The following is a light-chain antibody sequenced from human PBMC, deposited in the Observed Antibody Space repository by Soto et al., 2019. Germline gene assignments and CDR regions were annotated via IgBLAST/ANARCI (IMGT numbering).Light chain of an antibody. J-gene: IGKJ2*01. CDR1: QGIINY. CDR2: DSS. V-gene: IGKV1-33*01. Sequence: DIQMTQSPSSLSASVGDRVTITCQASQGIINYLVWYQQKPGRAPKLLIYDSSKLETGVPSRFSGGASGTDFTFTISGLQPEDVATYYCQQYDILPPTFGQGTKLEIK. CDR3: QQYDILPPT.